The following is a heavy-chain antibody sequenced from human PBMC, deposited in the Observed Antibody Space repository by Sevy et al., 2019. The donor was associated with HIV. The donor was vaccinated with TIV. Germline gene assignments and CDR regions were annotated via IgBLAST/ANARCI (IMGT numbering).Heavy chain of an antibody. CDR3: AGENAWGRGYS. J-gene: IGHJ4*02. CDR2: IYYNGHI. CDR1: GGSITSLY. D-gene: IGHD1-26*01. V-gene: IGHV4-59*08. Sequence: SETLSLTCTVSGGSITSLYCNWIRQPPRKVLEWIANIYYNGHINYNPSLKSRVTLSLDTSKNQFSLRLSSVTAADTAMYYCAGENAWGRGYSWGQGTLVTVSS.